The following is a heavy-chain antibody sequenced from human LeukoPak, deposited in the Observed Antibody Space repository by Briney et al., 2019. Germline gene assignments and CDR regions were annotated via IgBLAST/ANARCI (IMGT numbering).Heavy chain of an antibody. CDR3: ARSIGYVES. D-gene: IGHD5-18*01. CDR1: GFTFSTSW. J-gene: IGHJ5*02. CDR2: VSTDGSTT. Sequence: GGSLSLSCAASGFTFSTSWMHWVRQASGKGLEWVSHVSTDGSTTAYADSVKGRFTISRKNAKNTVYLQMNSLRAEDTAVYYCARSIGYVESWGQGTLVTVSS. V-gene: IGHV3-74*01.